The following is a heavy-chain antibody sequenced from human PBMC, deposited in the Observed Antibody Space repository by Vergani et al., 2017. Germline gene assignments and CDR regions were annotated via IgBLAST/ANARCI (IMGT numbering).Heavy chain of an antibody. Sequence: EVQLLESGGDLVQPGGSLRLSCAASGFTFNHYAMNWVRQAPGKGLEWVAGISGSGGSTYYGGSVKGRFTISRDSSKNTLYLQMNSLSAGDTAVYYWAKANPRNSGYDYLYYYHAMDVWGQGTTVTVSS. CDR2: ISGSGGST. D-gene: IGHD5-12*01. CDR1: GFTFNHYA. CDR3: AKANPRNSGYDYLYYYHAMDV. J-gene: IGHJ6*02. V-gene: IGHV3-23*01.